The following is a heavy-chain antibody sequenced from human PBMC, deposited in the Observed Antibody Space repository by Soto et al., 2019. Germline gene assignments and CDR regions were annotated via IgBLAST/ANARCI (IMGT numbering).Heavy chain of an antibody. CDR2: IYYSGST. CDR3: ARVKHSSSWPRPDAFDI. J-gene: IGHJ3*02. D-gene: IGHD6-13*01. V-gene: IGHV4-59*01. CDR1: GGSISSYY. Sequence: SETLSLTCTVSGGSISSYYWSWIRQPPGKGLEWIGYIYYSGSTNYNPSLKSRVTISVDTSKNQFSLKLSSVTAADTAVYYCARVKHSSSWPRPDAFDIWGQGTMVTVSS.